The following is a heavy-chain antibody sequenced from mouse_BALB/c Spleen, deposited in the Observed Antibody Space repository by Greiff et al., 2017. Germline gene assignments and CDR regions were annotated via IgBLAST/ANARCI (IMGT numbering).Heavy chain of an antibody. CDR3: ARQGLYGSSYWFAY. CDR1: GFTFSSYT. J-gene: IGHJ3*01. Sequence: EVQLQESGGGLVQPGGSLKLSCAASGFTFSSYTMSWVRQTPEKRLEWVAYISNGGGSTYYPDTVKGRFTISRDNAKNTLYLQMSSLKSEDTAMYYCARQGLYGSSYWFAYWGQGTLVTVSA. CDR2: ISNGGGST. V-gene: IGHV5-12-2*01. D-gene: IGHD1-1*01.